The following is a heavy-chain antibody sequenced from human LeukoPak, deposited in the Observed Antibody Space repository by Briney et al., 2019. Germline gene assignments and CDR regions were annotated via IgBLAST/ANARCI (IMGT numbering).Heavy chain of an antibody. Sequence: ASVKVSCKASGGTFSSYAISWVRQAPGQGLEWMGGIIPIFGTANYAQKFQGGVTITTDESTSTAYMELSSLRSEDTAVYYCARESGRVPRSYYYMDVWGKGTTVTVSS. CDR1: GGTFSSYA. J-gene: IGHJ6*03. D-gene: IGHD3-10*01. CDR3: ARESGRVPRSYYYMDV. CDR2: IIPIFGTA. V-gene: IGHV1-69*05.